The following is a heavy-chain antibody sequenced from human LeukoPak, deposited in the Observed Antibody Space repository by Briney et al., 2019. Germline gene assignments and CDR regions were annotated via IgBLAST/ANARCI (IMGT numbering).Heavy chain of an antibody. CDR3: AKSLWFGELLTEYYYYMDV. CDR1: GFAFSNYW. V-gene: IGHV3-74*01. Sequence: GGSLRLSCAASGFAFSNYWMDWVRQAPGKGLVWVSRIQGDGSDTTYADSVKGRFTISRDNSKNTLYLQMNSLRAEDTAVYYCAKSLWFGELLTEYYYYMDVWGKGTTVTVSS. J-gene: IGHJ6*03. CDR2: IQGDGSDT. D-gene: IGHD3-10*01.